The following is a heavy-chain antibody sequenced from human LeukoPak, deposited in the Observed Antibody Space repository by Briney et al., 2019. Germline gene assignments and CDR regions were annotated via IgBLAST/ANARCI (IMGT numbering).Heavy chain of an antibody. V-gene: IGHV4-39*07. CDR2: IYYSGST. Sequence: SETLSLTCTVSGGSISSSSYYWGWIRQPPGKGLEWIGSIYYSGSTYYNPSLKSRVTISVDTSKNQFSLKLSSVNAADTAVYYCARVLPASDYWGQGTLVTVSS. CDR1: GGSISSSSYY. CDR3: ARVLPASDY. J-gene: IGHJ4*02.